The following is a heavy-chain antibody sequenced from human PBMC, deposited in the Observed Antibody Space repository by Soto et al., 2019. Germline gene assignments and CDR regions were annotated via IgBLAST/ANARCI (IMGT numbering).Heavy chain of an antibody. J-gene: IGHJ3*02. CDR1: GGTFSSYA. V-gene: IGHV1-69*12. CDR3: ARAKFDDYDSSGAFDI. Sequence: QVQLVQSGAEVKKPGSSVKVSCKASGGTFSSYAISWVRQAPGPGLEWMGGIIPIFGTANDAQKFPGRVTMTADESTSTAYMELSSRRSEDTAVYYCARAKFDDYDSSGAFDIWGQGTMVTVPA. D-gene: IGHD3-22*01. CDR2: IIPIFGTA.